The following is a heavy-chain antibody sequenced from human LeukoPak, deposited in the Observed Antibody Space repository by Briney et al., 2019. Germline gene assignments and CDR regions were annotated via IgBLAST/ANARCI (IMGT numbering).Heavy chain of an antibody. J-gene: IGHJ4*02. D-gene: IGHD3-22*01. CDR3: ARRYDSSAYAVDY. CDR1: GYSFTSYW. Sequence: GESLKISCKGSGYSFTSYWIGWVRQMPGKGLEWMGIIYPDDSDTRYSPSFQGQVTISADESISTAYLQWSSLKASDTAMYYCARRYDSSAYAVDYWGQGTLVTVSS. V-gene: IGHV5-51*01. CDR2: IYPDDSDT.